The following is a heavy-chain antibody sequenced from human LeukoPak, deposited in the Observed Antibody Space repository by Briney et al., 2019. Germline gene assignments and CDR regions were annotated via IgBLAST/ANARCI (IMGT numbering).Heavy chain of an antibody. V-gene: IGHV4-34*01. Sequence: SETLSLTCAVYGGSFSGYYWSWIRQPPRKGLEWIGEINHSGSSNYNPSLKSRVTISVDTSKNQFSLKLSSVTAADTAGYYCARTRRLAYCGGDCSAFQHWGQGTLVTVSS. CDR2: INHSGSS. CDR3: ARTRRLAYCGGDCSAFQH. J-gene: IGHJ1*01. CDR1: GGSFSGYY. D-gene: IGHD2-21*02.